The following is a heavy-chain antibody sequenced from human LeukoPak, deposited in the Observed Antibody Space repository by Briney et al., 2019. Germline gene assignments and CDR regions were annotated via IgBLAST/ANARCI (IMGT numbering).Heavy chain of an antibody. Sequence: KSSETLSLTCAVYGGSFSGYYWSWIRQPPGKGLEWIGEINHSGSTNYNPSLKSRVTISVDTSKNQFSLKLSSVTAADTAVYYCARDMAVGDYNSDNWFDPWGQGTLVTVSS. CDR1: GGSFSGYY. CDR3: ARDMAVGDYNSDNWFDP. V-gene: IGHV4-34*01. D-gene: IGHD4-17*01. CDR2: INHSGST. J-gene: IGHJ5*02.